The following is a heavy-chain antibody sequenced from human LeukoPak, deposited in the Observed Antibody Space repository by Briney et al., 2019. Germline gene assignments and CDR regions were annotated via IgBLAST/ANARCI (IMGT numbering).Heavy chain of an antibody. CDR3: AKDIVMYTSVPGY. V-gene: IGHV1-2*02. J-gene: IGHJ4*02. Sequence: ASVKVSCKASGYTFTAFYMHWVRQAPGQGLEWMGWINPNSGGTNYAQKFQGRVTMTRDTSMSTAYMELSRLRSDDTAVYYCAKDIVMYTSVPGYWGQGTLVTVSS. D-gene: IGHD6-19*01. CDR2: INPNSGGT. CDR1: GYTFTAFY.